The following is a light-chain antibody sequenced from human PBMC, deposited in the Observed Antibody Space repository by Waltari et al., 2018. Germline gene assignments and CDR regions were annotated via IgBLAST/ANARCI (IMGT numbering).Light chain of an antibody. CDR2: AAS. J-gene: IGKJ1*01. Sequence: DIQMTQSPSSLSASVGDRVTITCRASQTISSNLNWYQQQPGKAPKLLIYAASTLQSGVPSRFSGSGSGTDFIPTISSLQPEDFATYYCQHSYGSSGTFGQGTKVAIK. CDR3: QHSYGSSGT. V-gene: IGKV1-39*01. CDR1: QTISSN.